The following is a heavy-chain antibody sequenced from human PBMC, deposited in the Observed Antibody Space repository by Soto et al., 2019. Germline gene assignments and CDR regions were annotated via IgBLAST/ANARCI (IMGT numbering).Heavy chain of an antibody. Sequence: SETLSLTCAVSGGSISSSNWWSWVRQPPGKGLEWIGEIYHSGSTNYNPSLKSRVTISVDKSKNQFSLKLSSVTAADTAVYYCARGYATGSYRGHNWFDPWGQGTLFTVSS. V-gene: IGHV4-4*02. D-gene: IGHD1-26*01. J-gene: IGHJ5*02. CDR2: IYHSGST. CDR1: GGSISSSNW. CDR3: ARGYATGSYRGHNWFDP.